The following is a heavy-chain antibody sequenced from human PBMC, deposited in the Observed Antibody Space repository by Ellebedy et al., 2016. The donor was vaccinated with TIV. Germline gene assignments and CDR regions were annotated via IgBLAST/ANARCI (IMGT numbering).Heavy chain of an antibody. CDR1: GFMFSTHS. Sequence: PGGSLRLSCAASGFMFSTHSMNWVRQAPGKGLEWISHITWNSESIYYADSVKGRFTISRDNAKNSVDLQMSSLRAEDTAVYYCASDGVGALPGDVFDIWGLGTVVTVSS. CDR2: ITWNSESI. D-gene: IGHD3-16*01. V-gene: IGHV3-48*01. CDR3: ASDGVGALPGDVFDI. J-gene: IGHJ3*02.